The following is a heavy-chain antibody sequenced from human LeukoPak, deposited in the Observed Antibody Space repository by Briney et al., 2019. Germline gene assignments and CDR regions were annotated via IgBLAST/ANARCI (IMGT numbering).Heavy chain of an antibody. CDR1: GGSMKSGTYY. D-gene: IGHD4-17*01. J-gene: IGHJ4*02. CDR3: ARGDSNDNDYGDYPDY. V-gene: IGHV4-61*02. Sequence: SQTLSLTCTVSGGSMKSGTYYWSWIRQPAGKGLEWIGRIYTSGSTNYNPSLKSRVTISIDTSKNQFSLNLSSVTAADTAVYYCARGDSNDNDYGDYPDYWGRGTLVTVSS. CDR2: IYTSGST.